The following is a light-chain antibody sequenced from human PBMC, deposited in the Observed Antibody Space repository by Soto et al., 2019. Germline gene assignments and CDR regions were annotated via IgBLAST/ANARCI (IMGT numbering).Light chain of an antibody. CDR1: QSFTKW. CDR3: QNYDSVSSTT. CDR2: EAS. Sequence: DIQMTQSPSTLAASVGDRVTITCRASQSFTKWLALYQQKPGKAPQLLIYEASRLKSGVPLRFSGSESGTEFTLNISSLQADDFATYYCQNYDSVSSTTFGQGTKVEMK. V-gene: IGKV1-5*03. J-gene: IGKJ1*01.